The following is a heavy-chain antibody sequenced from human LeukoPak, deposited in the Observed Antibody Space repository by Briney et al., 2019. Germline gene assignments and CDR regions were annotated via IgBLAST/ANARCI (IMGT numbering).Heavy chain of an antibody. V-gene: IGHV1-2*02. D-gene: IGHD3-9*01. CDR3: ARSPHILTGENFDY. Sequence: ASVKVSCKASGYTFTGHYIHWLRQAPGQGLEWMGWINPNSGGTNYAQKFQDRVTMTRDTSISTAYMELSRLRFDDTAVYYCARSPHILTGENFDYWGQGTLVTVSS. J-gene: IGHJ4*02. CDR1: GYTFTGHY. CDR2: INPNSGGT.